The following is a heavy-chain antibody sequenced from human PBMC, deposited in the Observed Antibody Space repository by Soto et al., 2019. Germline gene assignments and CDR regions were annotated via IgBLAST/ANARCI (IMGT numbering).Heavy chain of an antibody. CDR1: GFTFSSYW. J-gene: IGHJ6*02. CDR2: INSDGSST. D-gene: IGHD2-15*01. V-gene: IGHV3-74*01. Sequence: GGSLRLSCAASGFTFSSYWMHWVRQAPGKGLVWVSRINSDGSSTSYADSVKGRFTISRENAKNTLYLQMNSLRAEDTAVYYCARAPVAATRLPPYYYYYGMDVWGQGTTVTVSS. CDR3: ARAPVAATRLPPYYYYYGMDV.